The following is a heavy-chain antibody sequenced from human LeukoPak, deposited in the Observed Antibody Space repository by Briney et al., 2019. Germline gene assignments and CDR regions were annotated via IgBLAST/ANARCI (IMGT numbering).Heavy chain of an antibody. J-gene: IGHJ4*02. CDR1: GGSFSGYY. CDR2: INHSGST. D-gene: IGHD3-10*01. CDR3: ASPMVRGVK. Sequence: SETLSLTCTVYGGSFSGYYWSWIRQPPGRGLEWIGEINHSGSTNYNPSLKGRVTISVDTSKNQFSLKLSSVTAADTAVYYCASPMVRGVKWGQGTLVTVSS. V-gene: IGHV4-34*01.